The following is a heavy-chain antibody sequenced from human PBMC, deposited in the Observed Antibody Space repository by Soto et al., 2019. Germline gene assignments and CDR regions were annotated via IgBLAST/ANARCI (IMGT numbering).Heavy chain of an antibody. CDR1: GYSFTDYK. V-gene: IGHV1-2*04. CDR3: ATWVDYGDFEGFDF. CDR2: VDPNGGGS. J-gene: IGHJ4*02. D-gene: IGHD4-17*01. Sequence: GPSVKVSCKTSGYSFTDYKLQWVRQAHGQGLEWMGWVDPNGGGSNSAQKFQGSVTMTWDTSITTAYLDLTRLTTNDTATYFCATWVDYGDFEGFDFWGQGTLVTVSS.